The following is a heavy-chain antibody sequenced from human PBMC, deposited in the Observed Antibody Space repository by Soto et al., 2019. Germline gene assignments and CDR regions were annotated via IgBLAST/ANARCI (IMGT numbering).Heavy chain of an antibody. CDR3: ARDRLMITFGGVGDGRWFAFDI. V-gene: IGHV1-69*12. Sequence: QVQLVQSGAEVKKPGSSVKVSCKASGGTFSSYAISWVRQAPGQGLEWMGGIIPIFGTANYAQTFQGRVTISADESTSTAYMELSSLRSEDTAVYYCARDRLMITFGGVGDGRWFAFDIWGQGTMTVSS. CDR1: GGTFSSYA. J-gene: IGHJ3*02. CDR2: IIPIFGTA. D-gene: IGHD3-16*01.